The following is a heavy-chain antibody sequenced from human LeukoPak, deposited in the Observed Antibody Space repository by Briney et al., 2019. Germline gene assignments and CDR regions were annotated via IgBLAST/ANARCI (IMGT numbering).Heavy chain of an antibody. D-gene: IGHD3-9*01. CDR1: GFTFSSYS. J-gene: IGHJ4*02. CDR2: ISSSSSYI. Sequence: NPGGSLRLSCAASGFTFSSYSMNWVRQAPGKGLEWVSSISSSSSYIYYADSVKGRFTISRDNAKNSLYPQMNSLRAEDTAVYCCARDKYDILTGYPGYSFDYWGQGTLVTVSS. V-gene: IGHV3-21*01. CDR3: ARDKYDILTGYPGYSFDY.